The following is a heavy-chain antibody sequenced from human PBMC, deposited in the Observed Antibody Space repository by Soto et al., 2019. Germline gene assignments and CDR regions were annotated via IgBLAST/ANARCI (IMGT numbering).Heavy chain of an antibody. CDR2: INPSGGST. Sequence: ASVKVSCKASGYTFTSYYMHWVRQAPGQGLEWMGIINPSGGSTSYAQKFQGRVTMTRDTSTSTVYMELSSLRSEDTAVYYCARVRRDSSSWYRWFDPWGQGTLVTVSS. CDR3: ARVRRDSSSWYRWFDP. V-gene: IGHV1-46*03. J-gene: IGHJ5*02. CDR1: GYTFTSYY. D-gene: IGHD6-13*01.